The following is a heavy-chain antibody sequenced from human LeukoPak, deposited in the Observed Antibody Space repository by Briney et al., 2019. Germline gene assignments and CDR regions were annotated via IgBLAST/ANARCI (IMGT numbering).Heavy chain of an antibody. D-gene: IGHD6-19*01. V-gene: IGHV4-38-2*02. Sequence: SETLSLTCNVSGYSISSGYFWGWIRQPPGKGLEWIGSIYYSGSTYYNPSLKSRVTISVDTSENQFSLKLSSVTAADTAVYYCASIAVAGTGFDYWGQGTLVTVSS. CDR2: IYYSGST. CDR1: GYSISSGYF. J-gene: IGHJ4*02. CDR3: ASIAVAGTGFDY.